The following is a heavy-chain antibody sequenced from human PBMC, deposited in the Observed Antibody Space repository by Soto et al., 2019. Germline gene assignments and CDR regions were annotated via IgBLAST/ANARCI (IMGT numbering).Heavy chain of an antibody. CDR3: AKQSSYYYYYGLDV. Sequence: GGSMRLARAASGLTFSSFAMSWVRQAPGKGLECVSAIGGSGGSTYYADSVKGRFTISRDNSKNTLYLQMNSLRAEDTAVYYCAKQSSYYYYYGLDVWGQGTTVTVAS. V-gene: IGHV3-23*01. CDR2: IGGSGGST. J-gene: IGHJ6*02. CDR1: GLTFSSFA.